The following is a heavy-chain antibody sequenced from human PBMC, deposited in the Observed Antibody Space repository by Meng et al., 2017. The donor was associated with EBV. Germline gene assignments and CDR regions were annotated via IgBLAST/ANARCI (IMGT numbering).Heavy chain of an antibody. CDR2: LHHSGST. CDR1: GGSVNGYF. J-gene: IGHJ5*02. Sequence: QVQLQQWGAGLLKPSXXXXLTXAVYGGSVNGYFWSWIRQPPGKGLEWIGELHHSGSTNYNPSLKSRVTISLDKSKNQFSLKLTSLTAADTAIYYCARGDYTNYPRWFDPWGQGTLVTVSS. CDR3: ARGDYTNYPRWFDP. D-gene: IGHD4-11*01. V-gene: IGHV4-34*01.